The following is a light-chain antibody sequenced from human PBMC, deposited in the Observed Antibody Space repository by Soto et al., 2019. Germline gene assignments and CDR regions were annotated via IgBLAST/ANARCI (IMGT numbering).Light chain of an antibody. CDR1: GDISKY. V-gene: IGKV1-27*01. CDR2: GAS. CDR3: QKYGSAPLT. J-gene: IGKJ4*02. Sequence: DIQMTQSPSSLSASVGDRVTISCRATGDISKYLAWYQRKPAKAPTLLIYGASTLQSGVPSRISGSGSGTEFTLTIGRLQPEDVATYYCQKYGSAPLTFGGGTKVEI.